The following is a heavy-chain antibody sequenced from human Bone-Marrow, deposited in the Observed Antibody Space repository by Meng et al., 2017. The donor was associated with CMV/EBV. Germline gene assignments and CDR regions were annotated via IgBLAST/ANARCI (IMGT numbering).Heavy chain of an antibody. CDR2: MYYSGST. CDR3: ARDENGFYGWFDP. D-gene: IGHD3-3*01. J-gene: IGHJ5*02. CDR1: GGSISSSSYY. Sequence: SEPLSLTCTVSGGSISSSSYYWGWIRQSPGKGLEWIGSMYYSGSTYYNPSLKSRVTISADTSKNQFSLKLSSVTAADTAVYYCARDENGFYGWFDPWGQGTLVTVSS. V-gene: IGHV4-39*07.